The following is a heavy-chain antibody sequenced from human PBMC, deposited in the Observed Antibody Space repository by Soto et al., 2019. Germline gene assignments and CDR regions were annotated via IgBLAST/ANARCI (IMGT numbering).Heavy chain of an antibody. CDR2: IWYDGSNK. CDR3: ARDPPLVVAANVDY. J-gene: IGHJ4*02. CDR1: GFTFSSYG. Sequence: GGSLRLSCAASGFTFSSYGMHWVRQAPGKGLEWVAVIWYDGSNKYYADSVKGRFTISRDNSKNTLYPQMNSLRAEDTAVYYCARDPPLVVAANVDYWGQGTLVTSPQ. V-gene: IGHV3-33*01. D-gene: IGHD2-15*01.